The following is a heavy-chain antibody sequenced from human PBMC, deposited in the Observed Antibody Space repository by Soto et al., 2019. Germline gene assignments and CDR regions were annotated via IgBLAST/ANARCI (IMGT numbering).Heavy chain of an antibody. CDR3: ARLSITMIVVVIRYFDY. Sequence: SETLSLTCAVYGGSFSGYYWSWIRQPPGKGLEWIGEISHSGSTNYNPSLKSRVTISVDTSKNQFSLKLSSVTAADTAVYYCARLSITMIVVVIRYFDYWGQGTLVTVSS. CDR2: ISHSGST. CDR1: GGSFSGYY. J-gene: IGHJ4*02. D-gene: IGHD3-22*01. V-gene: IGHV4-34*01.